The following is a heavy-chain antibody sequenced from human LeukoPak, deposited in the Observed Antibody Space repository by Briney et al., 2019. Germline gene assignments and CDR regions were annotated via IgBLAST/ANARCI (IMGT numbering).Heavy chain of an antibody. CDR1: GFTFSNYA. J-gene: IGHJ5*02. D-gene: IGHD2-15*01. V-gene: IGHV3-23*01. CDR2: IYGSDDKT. Sequence: GGSLRLSCVAPGFTFSNYAMSWVRQAPGKGLELVSGIYGSDDKTVYGDAVKGRFTISRDNSKNTLYLQMNSLRADDTAVYYCAKTQGYYDAWGQGALVTVSS. CDR3: AKTQGYYDA.